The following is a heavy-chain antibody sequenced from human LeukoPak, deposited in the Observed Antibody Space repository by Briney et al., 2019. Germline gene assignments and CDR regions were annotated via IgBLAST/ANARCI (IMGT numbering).Heavy chain of an antibody. Sequence: PSETLSLTCTVSGGSISSGSYYWSWIRQPAGKGLEWIGRIYTSGSTNYNPSLKSRVTISVDTSKNQFSLKLSSVTAADTAVYYCARELDSGGYYLYYYYYMDVWGKGTTVTVSS. D-gene: IGHD1-26*01. V-gene: IGHV4-61*02. CDR3: ARELDSGGYYLYYYYYMDV. J-gene: IGHJ6*03. CDR2: IYTSGST. CDR1: GGSISSGSYY.